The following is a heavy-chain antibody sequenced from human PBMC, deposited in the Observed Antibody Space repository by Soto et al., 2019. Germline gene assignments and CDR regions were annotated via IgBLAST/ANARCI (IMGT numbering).Heavy chain of an antibody. J-gene: IGHJ4*02. V-gene: IGHV3-74*01. CDR3: ARGSNHFDY. D-gene: IGHD4-4*01. Sequence: EVHLVESGGGLVQPGGSLRLSCAASGFTFSPFWMHWVRQVPGKGPVWVSRINSDGNSTSYADSVKGRFTISSDNAKNTLYLQMNSLRAEDTAVYYCARGSNHFDYWGQGTLVTVSS. CDR2: INSDGNST. CDR1: GFTFSPFW.